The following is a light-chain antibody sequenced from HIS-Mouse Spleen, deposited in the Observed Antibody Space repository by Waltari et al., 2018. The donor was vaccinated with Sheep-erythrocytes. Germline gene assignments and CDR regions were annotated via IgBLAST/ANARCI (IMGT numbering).Light chain of an antibody. CDR1: KLGDKY. CDR2: QDS. Sequence: SYELTQPPSVSVSPGQTASITCSGDKLGDKYACWYQQKPGQSPVLVIYQDSKRPSGIPERFSGSNSGNTATLPISGTQAMDEADYYCQAWDSSTAWNVVFGGGTKLTVL. J-gene: IGLJ2*01. V-gene: IGLV3-1*01. CDR3: QAWDSSTAWNVV.